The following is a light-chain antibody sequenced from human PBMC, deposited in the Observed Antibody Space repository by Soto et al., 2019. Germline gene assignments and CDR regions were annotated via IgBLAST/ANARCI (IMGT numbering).Light chain of an antibody. CDR2: QTS. V-gene: IGKV3-11*01. J-gene: IGKJ1*01. CDR3: HQRQSWPRT. Sequence: EIVLTQSPATLSSFPGDRVAISCRASQYINTRLAWYQHRPGQAPRLLIYQTSLRAAGIPARFSASGSGADFTLTISDVQPEEFALYYCHQRQSWPRTFGQGTRWIS. CDR1: QYINTR.